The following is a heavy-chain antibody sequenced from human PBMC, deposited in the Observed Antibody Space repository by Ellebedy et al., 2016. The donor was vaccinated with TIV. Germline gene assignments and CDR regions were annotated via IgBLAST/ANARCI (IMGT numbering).Heavy chain of an antibody. CDR1: GFTFSIYA. CDR2: IYSGGST. J-gene: IGHJ4*02. D-gene: IGHD3-16*02. CDR3: ASGVISGD. V-gene: IGHV3-23*03. Sequence: GESLKIPCAASGFTFSIYAISWVRQARGKGLGWGPVIYSGGSTYYADSVKGRFTISRDNSKNTVYLQMNSLRAEDTAVYYCASGVISGDWGKGTLVTVSS.